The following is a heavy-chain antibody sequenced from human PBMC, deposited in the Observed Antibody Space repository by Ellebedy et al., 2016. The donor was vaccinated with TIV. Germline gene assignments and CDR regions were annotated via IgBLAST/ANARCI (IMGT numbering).Heavy chain of an antibody. CDR2: ISPNNDNT. D-gene: IGHD6-19*01. CDR1: GYSFATYG. J-gene: IGHJ3*02. Sequence: AASVKVSCKTSGYSFATYGINWVRQAPGQGLEWMGWISPNNDNTNTAQKFQGRVSMTADTSTTTVYMELRSLISDDTAVYYCARDRVGGAWYPRDAFDIWGQGTMITVSS. V-gene: IGHV1-18*04. CDR3: ARDRVGGAWYPRDAFDI.